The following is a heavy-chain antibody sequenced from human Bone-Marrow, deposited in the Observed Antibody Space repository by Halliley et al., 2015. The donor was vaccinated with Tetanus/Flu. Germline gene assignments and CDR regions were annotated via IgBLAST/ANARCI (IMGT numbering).Heavy chain of an antibody. V-gene: IGHV5-51*01. D-gene: IGHD2-21*02. CDR3: ALGSDSYVGFDH. CDR2: IYPGDSDT. Sequence: MQLVQSGAEVKKPGESPKISCKGSGYSFTTYWIGWVRQMPGKGLEWMGSIYPGDSDTRYSPSLQGQVSISVDKSISTAYLQWSGLKASDTAMYYCALGSDSYVGFDHWGQGTLVTVSS. CDR1: GYSFTTYW. J-gene: IGHJ4*02.